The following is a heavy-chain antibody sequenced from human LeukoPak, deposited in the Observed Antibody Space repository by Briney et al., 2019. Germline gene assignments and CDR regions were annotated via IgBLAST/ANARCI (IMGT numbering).Heavy chain of an antibody. CDR1: GGSFSSYY. CDR3: AKILYSSNIDY. Sequence: SETLSLTCTVYGGSFSSYYWSWIRQPPGKGLEWIGEIYHSGSTNYNPSLKSRVTISVDKSKNQFSLKLSSVTAADTAVYYCAKILYSSNIDYWGQGTLVTVSS. J-gene: IGHJ4*02. D-gene: IGHD6-19*01. V-gene: IGHV4-34*01. CDR2: IYHSGST.